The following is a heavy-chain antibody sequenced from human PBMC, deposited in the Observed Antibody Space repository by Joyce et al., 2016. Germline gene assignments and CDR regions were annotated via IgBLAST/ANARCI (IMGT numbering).Heavy chain of an antibody. V-gene: IGHV1-2*02. CDR1: GFSFSGYY. D-gene: IGHD4-23*01. Sequence: QVQLVQSGAEVKNPGASVKVSCKASGFSFSGYYIHWVRQAPGKGLEWMGWINPDRGDTNYAQKFQGRVTMTRDTSISTVYLELGRLTSDDTALYYCAREYGGTFYFDYWGQVTLVTVSS. J-gene: IGHJ4*02. CDR2: INPDRGDT. CDR3: AREYGGTFYFDY.